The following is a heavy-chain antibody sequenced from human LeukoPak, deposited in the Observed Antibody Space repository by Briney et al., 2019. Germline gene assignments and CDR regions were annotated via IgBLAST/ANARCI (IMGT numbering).Heavy chain of an antibody. D-gene: IGHD3-16*01. CDR2: INWNGGST. J-gene: IGHJ4*02. CDR1: GFTFDDYG. CDR3: ARGPDYRGSQPHGYFDY. Sequence: RPGGSLRLSCAASGFTFDDYGMSWVRQAPGKGLEWVSGINWNGGSTGYADSVKGRFTISRDNAKNSLYLQMNSLRAEDTAVYYCARGPDYRGSQPHGYFDYWGQGTLVTVSS. V-gene: IGHV3-20*04.